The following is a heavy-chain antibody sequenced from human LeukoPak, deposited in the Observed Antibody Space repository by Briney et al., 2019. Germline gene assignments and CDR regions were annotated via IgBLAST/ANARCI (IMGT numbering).Heavy chain of an antibody. CDR1: GFTFSSYG. CDR2: ISYDGSNK. V-gene: IGHV3-30*19. CDR3: ARGVGYCSGGSCHYYFDY. Sequence: GRSLRLSCAASGFTFSSYGMHWVRQAPGKGLEWVAVISYDGSNKYYADSVKGRFTISRDNSKNTLYLQMNSLRAEDTAVYYCARGVGYCSGGSCHYYFDYWGQGTLVTVSS. D-gene: IGHD2-15*01. J-gene: IGHJ4*02.